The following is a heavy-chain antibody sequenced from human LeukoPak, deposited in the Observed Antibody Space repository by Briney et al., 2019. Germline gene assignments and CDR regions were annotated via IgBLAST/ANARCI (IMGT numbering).Heavy chain of an antibody. CDR2: IYSSGST. Sequence: SETLSLTCTVSGGSISNYYWSWIRQPAGKGLEWIGRIYSSGSTNYNPSLKSRVTMSVDTSKKQFSLRLSSVTAADTAVYYRARATTFDGSGSYYPYWYFDLWGRGTLVTVSS. CDR1: GGSISNYY. D-gene: IGHD3-10*01. CDR3: ARATTFDGSGSYYPYWYFDL. J-gene: IGHJ2*01. V-gene: IGHV4-4*07.